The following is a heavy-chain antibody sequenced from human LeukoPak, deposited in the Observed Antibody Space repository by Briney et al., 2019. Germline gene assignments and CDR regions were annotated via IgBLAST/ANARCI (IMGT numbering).Heavy chain of an antibody. Sequence: PSETLSLTCTVAGGSISSYYWSWIRQPPGKGLEWIGYIYYSGSTNYNPSLKSRVTISVDTSKNQFSLKLSSVTAADTAVYYCARAFWGSGFYFDYWGQATLVTVSS. CDR2: IYYSGST. CDR3: ARAFWGSGFYFDY. D-gene: IGHD3-22*01. J-gene: IGHJ4*02. CDR1: GGSISSYY. V-gene: IGHV4-59*01.